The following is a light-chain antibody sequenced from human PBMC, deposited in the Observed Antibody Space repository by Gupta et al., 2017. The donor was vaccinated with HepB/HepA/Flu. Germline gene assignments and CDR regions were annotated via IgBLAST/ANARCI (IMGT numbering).Light chain of an antibody. CDR3: QQYNSYWT. CDR2: KTS. J-gene: IGKJ1*01. CDR1: QSISSW. V-gene: IGKV1-5*03. Sequence: DIQMTQSPSTLSASVGDRVTITCRASQSISSWLAWYQQKPGKAPNLLIYKTSSLESGVPSRFRGSGSGTEFTLTISSLQPDDFATYYCQQYNSYWTFGPGTKVEIK.